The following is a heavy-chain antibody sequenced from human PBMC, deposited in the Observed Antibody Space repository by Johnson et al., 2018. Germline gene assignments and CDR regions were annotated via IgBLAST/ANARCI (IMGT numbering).Heavy chain of an antibody. J-gene: IGHJ3*02. CDR2: ISSGDGTGI. V-gene: IGHV3-64*01. D-gene: IGHD5-24*01. CDR3: FAGNARSNDAFDI. Sequence: EVQLLESGGGLVQPGGSXRLSCAASGFTFSNYAMHWVRQAPGKRLEYVSGISSGDGTGIFYASSVKGRFTISRDNSKNMLYLQMGSLRAEDTAVYYCFAGNARSNDAFDIWGQGTMVTVSS. CDR1: GFTFSNYA.